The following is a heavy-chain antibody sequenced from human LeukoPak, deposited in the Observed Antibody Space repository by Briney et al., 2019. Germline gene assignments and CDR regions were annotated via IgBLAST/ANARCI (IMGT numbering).Heavy chain of an antibody. V-gene: IGHV3-30*18. J-gene: IGHJ6*02. Sequence: PGRSLRLSCAASGFTFSTFAMPWVRQPPGKGLEWVAVISYDGGNKYYGDSVKGRFTISRDNSKNTLYLQMNSLRAEDTAVYYCAKDLAQWLVRGGYYYYGMDVWGQGTTVTVSS. CDR2: ISYDGGNK. CDR3: AKDLAQWLVRGGYYYYGMDV. D-gene: IGHD6-19*01. CDR1: GFTFSTFA.